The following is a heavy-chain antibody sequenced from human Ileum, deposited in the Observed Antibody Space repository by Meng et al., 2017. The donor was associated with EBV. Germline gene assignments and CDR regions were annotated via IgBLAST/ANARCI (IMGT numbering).Heavy chain of an antibody. D-gene: IGHD2-15*01. V-gene: IGHV4-59*08. CDR1: GDSNSIYY. Sequence: LPGAGPGRLTPAEPVSRAFSVSGDSNSIYYWRWNGPTRGRGMEWIGYINYNGSTKYRPTLKVGATTTENTLKISFFPDVGSVTDADTGGYCCASGGWYLDYWGQGTLVTVSS. CDR2: INYNGST. CDR3: ASGGWYLDY. J-gene: IGHJ4*02.